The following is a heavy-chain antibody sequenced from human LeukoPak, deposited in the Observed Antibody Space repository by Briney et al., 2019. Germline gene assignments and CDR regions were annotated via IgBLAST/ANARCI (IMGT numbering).Heavy chain of an antibody. CDR3: ARDRWAAAGTGLDYFDY. J-gene: IGHJ4*02. CDR1: GFTFSSYS. Sequence: GGSLRLSCAASGFTFSSYSMNWVRQAPGKGLEWVSSISSSSSYIYYADSVKGRFTISRDSAKNSLYLQMNSLRAEDTAVYYCARDRWAAAGTGLDYFDYWGQGTLVTVSS. CDR2: ISSSSSYI. D-gene: IGHD6-13*01. V-gene: IGHV3-21*01.